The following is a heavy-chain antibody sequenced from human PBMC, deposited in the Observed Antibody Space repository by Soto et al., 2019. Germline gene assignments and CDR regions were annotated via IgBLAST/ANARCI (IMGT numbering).Heavy chain of an antibody. CDR1: GGSFSGYY. Sequence: KTSETLSLTCAVYGGSFSGYYWSWIRPPPREGLELDGENNPSGSTNYNPSLKSRVTISVDKSKNQFSLKLSSVTAADTAVYYCARTGTLNNWFDPWGQGTLVTVSS. J-gene: IGHJ5*02. V-gene: IGHV4-34*01. D-gene: IGHD3-9*01. CDR3: ARTGTLNNWFDP. CDR2: NNPSGST.